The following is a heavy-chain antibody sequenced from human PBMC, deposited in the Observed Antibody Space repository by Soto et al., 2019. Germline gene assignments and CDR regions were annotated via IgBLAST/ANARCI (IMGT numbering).Heavy chain of an antibody. V-gene: IGHV3-74*01. D-gene: IGHD3-22*01. CDR2: INSDGSST. CDR3: ARAGYYDIRGFPIGY. J-gene: IGHJ4*02. Sequence: VGSLRLSCAASGFTFSSYWMHWVRQAPGKGLVWVSRINSDGSSTSYADSVKGRFTISRDNAKNTLYLQMNSLRAEATAGYYCARAGYYDIRGFPIGYGGQETLDPVSS. CDR1: GFTFSSYW.